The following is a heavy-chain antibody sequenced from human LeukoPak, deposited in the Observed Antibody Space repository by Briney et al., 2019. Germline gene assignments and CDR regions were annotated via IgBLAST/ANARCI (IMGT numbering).Heavy chain of an antibody. CDR3: ATGPTLTGYFPAFDI. D-gene: IGHD3-9*01. Sequence: GGSLRLSCAASGFTFSSYWMHWVRHAPGKGLVWVSRINTDGSSTSYADSVKGRFTISRDNAKNTLYLQMNSLRAEDTAVYYCATGPTLTGYFPAFDIWGQGTMVTVSS. V-gene: IGHV3-74*01. CDR1: GFTFSSYW. J-gene: IGHJ3*02. CDR2: INTDGSST.